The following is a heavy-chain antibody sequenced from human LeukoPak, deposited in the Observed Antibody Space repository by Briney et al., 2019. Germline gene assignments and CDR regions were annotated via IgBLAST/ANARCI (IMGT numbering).Heavy chain of an antibody. CDR2: IYHSGST. J-gene: IGHJ6*03. CDR1: GGSISSGGYY. V-gene: IGHV4-30-2*01. CDR3: ARQKRGTNQGRRFLALDYYYYMDV. D-gene: IGHD3-3*01. Sequence: PSETLSFTCTVSGGSISSGGYYWSWIRQPPGKGLEWIGYIYHSGSTYYNPSLKSRVTISVDRSKNQFSLKLSSVTAADTAVYYCARQKRGTNQGRRFLALDYYYYMDVWGKGTTVTVSS.